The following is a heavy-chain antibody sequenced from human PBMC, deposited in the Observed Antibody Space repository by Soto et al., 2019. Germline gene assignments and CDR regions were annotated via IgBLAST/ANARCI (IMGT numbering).Heavy chain of an antibody. CDR3: ARRFCSGGRCPGIGFDF. D-gene: IGHD2-15*01. J-gene: IGHJ4*01. CDR1: GFTFSYYG. V-gene: IGHV3-13*01. Sequence: PGGSLRVSCAASGFTFSYYGIHWVGQPSGKGLEWVAGIGSDGKTYYSGSVKGRFTISRENVEDSSYLQMNSLRAGDAAVYYCARRFCSGGRCPGIGFDFWGHGNLVTVSS. CDR2: IGSDGKT.